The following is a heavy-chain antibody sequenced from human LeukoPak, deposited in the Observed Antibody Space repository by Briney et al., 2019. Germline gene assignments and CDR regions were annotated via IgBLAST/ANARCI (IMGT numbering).Heavy chain of an antibody. D-gene: IGHD3-9*01. V-gene: IGHV3-23*01. J-gene: IGHJ4*02. CDR2: ISGSGDST. CDR1: GFTFNTYA. Sequence: GGSLRLSCAASGFTFNTYAMSWVRQAPGKGLEWVSAISGSGDSTYYADSVKGRFTISRDNSKNTLYLQVNSLRAEDTAVYYCAKRYFGNYYFHFWGQGTLVTVSS. CDR3: AKRYFGNYYFHF.